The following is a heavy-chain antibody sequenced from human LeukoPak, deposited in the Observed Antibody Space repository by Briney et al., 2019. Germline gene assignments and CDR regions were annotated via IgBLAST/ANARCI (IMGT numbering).Heavy chain of an antibody. CDR1: GGSISSYY. V-gene: IGHV4-59*01. CDR2: IYYSGNT. CDR3: ARVGQGSFDY. D-gene: IGHD3-16*01. Sequence: KSSETLSLTCTVSGGSISSYYWSWIRQPPGKGLEWIGYIYYSGNTNYNPSLKSRVTISIDTSKNQFSLKLSSVTAADTAVYYCARVGQGSFDYWGQGSLVTVSS. J-gene: IGHJ4*02.